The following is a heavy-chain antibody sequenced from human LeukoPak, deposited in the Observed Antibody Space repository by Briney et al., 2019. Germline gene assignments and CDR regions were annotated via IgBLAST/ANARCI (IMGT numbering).Heavy chain of an antibody. J-gene: IGHJ6*03. CDR3: ARRTFVDIVARIYYYSYMDV. V-gene: IGHV1-8*01. CDR1: GYTFTSYD. Sequence: ASVKVSCKASGYTFTSYDINWVRQATGQGLEWMGWMNPNSGNTGYAQKFQGRVTMTRNTSISTAYMELSSLRSGDTGVYYCARRTFVDIVARIYYYSYMDVGGKGPTVTVSS. CDR2: MNPNSGNT. D-gene: IGHD5-12*01.